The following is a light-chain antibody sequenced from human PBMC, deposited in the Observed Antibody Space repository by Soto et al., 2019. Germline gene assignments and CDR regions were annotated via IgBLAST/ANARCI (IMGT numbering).Light chain of an antibody. V-gene: IGLV1-40*01. CDR3: QSYDSSLSGYV. CDR1: SSNIGAGYD. CDR2: GNS. J-gene: IGLJ1*01. Sequence: QSVLTQLPSVSGAPGQRVTISCTGSSSNIGAGYDVHWYQQPPGTAPKLLIYGNSNRPSGVPDRFSGSKSGTSASLAITGLQAEDEADYYCQSYDSSLSGYVFGTGTKLTVL.